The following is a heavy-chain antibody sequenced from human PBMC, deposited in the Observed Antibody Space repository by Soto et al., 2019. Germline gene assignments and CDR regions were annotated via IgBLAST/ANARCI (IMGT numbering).Heavy chain of an antibody. V-gene: IGHV3-30-3*01. Sequence: GGSLRLSCAASGFTFSNYAVHWVRQAPGKGLEWVALISYDGSNKYYADSVKGRFTISRDNSKNTLYLQMNSLRPEDTAVYYCVRDLTYSFDYWGQGTLVTVSS. J-gene: IGHJ4*02. CDR3: VRDLTYSFDY. D-gene: IGHD3-10*01. CDR2: ISYDGSNK. CDR1: GFTFSNYA.